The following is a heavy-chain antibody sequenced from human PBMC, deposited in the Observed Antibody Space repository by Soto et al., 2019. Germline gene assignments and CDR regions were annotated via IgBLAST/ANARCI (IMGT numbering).Heavy chain of an antibody. Sequence: EVQLVESGGGLVQPGESLKLSCTTSGFTFSGSALHWVRQASGKGLEWVGRIRSKPNNYATAYAASVKGRFTISRDDSKNTAYLPMNSLKTEDTAVYYCTRHLSDYWGQGTLVTVSS. J-gene: IGHJ4*02. CDR1: GFTFSGSA. CDR2: IRSKPNNYAT. CDR3: TRHLSDY. V-gene: IGHV3-73*01.